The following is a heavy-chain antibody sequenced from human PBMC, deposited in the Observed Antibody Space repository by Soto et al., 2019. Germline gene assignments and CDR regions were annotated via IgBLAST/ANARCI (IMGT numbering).Heavy chain of an antibody. J-gene: IGHJ4*02. CDR3: ARWFTYGNFDYFDY. V-gene: IGHV3-74*01. D-gene: IGHD3-10*01. CDR1: GFTFSTYW. Sequence: GGSLRLSCAASGFTFSTYWMHWFRQAPGKGLVWVSRINSGGGTTTYADSVKGRFTISRDNAKNTLYLQMNGLRAEDTAVYYCARWFTYGNFDYFDYWGQGTQVTVS. CDR2: INSGGGTT.